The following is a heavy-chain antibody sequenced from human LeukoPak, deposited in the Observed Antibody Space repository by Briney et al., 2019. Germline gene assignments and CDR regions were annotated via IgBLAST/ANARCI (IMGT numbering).Heavy chain of an antibody. J-gene: IGHJ4*02. CDR1: SGSFSGYY. Sequence: TETLSLTCAVYSGSFSGYYWSWIRQPPGKGLEWIGEINHSGSTNYNRSLKSRVTISVDTSKNQFSLKLSPVTAADTAVYYCARGPRRSVDYWGQGTLVTVSS. CDR2: INHSGST. D-gene: IGHD3-10*01. CDR3: ARGPRRSVDY. V-gene: IGHV4-34*01.